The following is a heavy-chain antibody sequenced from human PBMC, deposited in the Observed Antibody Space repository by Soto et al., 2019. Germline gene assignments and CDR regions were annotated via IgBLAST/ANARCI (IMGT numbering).Heavy chain of an antibody. CDR3: ARDLVADDFDY. CDR2: IIPIVGIA. Sequence: QVQLVQSGAEVKKPGSSVKVSCKASGGTFSSLTISWVRQAPGQGLEWMGRIIPIVGIATYAQKFQSRARITAEQSASSAYLELSSLRSDDTAVYYCARDLVADDFDYWGQGTLVTVSS. V-gene: IGHV1-69*02. J-gene: IGHJ4*02. D-gene: IGHD5-12*01. CDR1: GGTFSSLT.